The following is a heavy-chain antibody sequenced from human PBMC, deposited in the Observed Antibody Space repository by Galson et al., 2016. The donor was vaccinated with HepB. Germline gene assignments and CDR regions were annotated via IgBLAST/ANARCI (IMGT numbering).Heavy chain of an antibody. Sequence: SLRLSCAASGFFFSDYGMHWVRQAPGKGLEWVAVIAYDGTNDHYADSVRGRFTISRDNSQNTLYLQMTSLRREDTAVYYCAKPRYYYGSGNYGMDGWGQGTTVTVSS. V-gene: IGHV3-30*18. J-gene: IGHJ6*02. D-gene: IGHD3-10*01. CDR2: IAYDGTND. CDR3: AKPRYYYGSGNYGMDG. CDR1: GFFFSDYG.